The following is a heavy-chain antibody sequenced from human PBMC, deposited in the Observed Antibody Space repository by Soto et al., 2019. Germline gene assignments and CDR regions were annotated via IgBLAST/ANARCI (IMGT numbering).Heavy chain of an antibody. CDR2: IVVGSGNT. V-gene: IGHV1-58*01. J-gene: IGHJ5*02. CDR3: AAGRDYDFWSGYLGNWFDP. CDR1: GFTFTSSA. Sequence: KVSCKASGFTFTSSAVQWVRQARGQRLEWIGWIVVGSGNTNYAQKFQERVTITRDMSTSTAYMELSSLRSEDTAVYYCAAGRDYDFWSGYLGNWFDPWGQGTLVTVSS. D-gene: IGHD3-3*01.